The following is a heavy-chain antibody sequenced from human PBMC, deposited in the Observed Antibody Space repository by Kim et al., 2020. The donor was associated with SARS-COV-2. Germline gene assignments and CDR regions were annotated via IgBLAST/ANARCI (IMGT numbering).Heavy chain of an antibody. CDR3: AKDKSAAAIPDYIDH. Sequence: GGSLRLSCAASGFTFKDHTMHWVRQSPGKGLEWVALIYWDSGGTRYADSVRGRLTISRDNSRNSLFLQMNSPRSEESAVYYCAKDKSAAAIPDYIDHWG. J-gene: IGHJ4*01. D-gene: IGHD2-2*01. V-gene: IGHV3-43*01. CDR1: GFTFKDHT. CDR2: IYWDSGGT.